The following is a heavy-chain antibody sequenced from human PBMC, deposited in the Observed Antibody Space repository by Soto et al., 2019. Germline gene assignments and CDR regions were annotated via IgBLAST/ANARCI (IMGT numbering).Heavy chain of an antibody. D-gene: IGHD3-22*01. CDR3: IRTFHSDSTVY. CDR1: GFTFSDAW. CDR2: IKSKIGGGTT. Sequence: EVQLVESGGGLVKPGGSLRLSCAASGFTFSDAWMSWVRQAPGQGREWLGRIKSKIGGGTTDYAASVKGRFAISRDDSRDTLYLDRNILNTEDTVMYYCIRTFHSDSTVYWGQGTQVTVSS. J-gene: IGHJ4*02. V-gene: IGHV3-15*01.